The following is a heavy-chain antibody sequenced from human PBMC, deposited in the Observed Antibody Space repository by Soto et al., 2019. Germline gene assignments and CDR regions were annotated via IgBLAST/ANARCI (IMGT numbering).Heavy chain of an antibody. D-gene: IGHD1-1*01. J-gene: IGHJ4*02. V-gene: IGHV3-74*01. CDR3: ASDNNCFYDY. Sequence: YMRISFSAYGFTFSIHWMHWIRQAPGKGLVWVSHIGPDGSSTRDADSVQGRFTISRDNARNTLYLQMNSLRDEDTAVYYCASDNNCFYDYWVQGIPVTVSA. CDR1: GFTFSIHW. CDR2: IGPDGSST.